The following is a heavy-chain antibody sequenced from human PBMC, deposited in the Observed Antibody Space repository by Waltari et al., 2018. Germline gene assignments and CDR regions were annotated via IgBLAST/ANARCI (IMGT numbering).Heavy chain of an antibody. CDR2: IYYSGST. V-gene: IGHV4-39*07. D-gene: IGHD3-9*01. CDR3: ASVTGASDAFDI. J-gene: IGHJ3*02. Sequence: QLQLQESGPGLVKPSETLSLTCTVSGGSISSSSYYWGWIRQPPGKGLEWIGSIYYSGSTYYNPSLKSRVTISVDTSKNQFSLKLSSVTAADTAVYYCASVTGASDAFDIWGQGTMVTVSS. CDR1: GGSISSSSYY.